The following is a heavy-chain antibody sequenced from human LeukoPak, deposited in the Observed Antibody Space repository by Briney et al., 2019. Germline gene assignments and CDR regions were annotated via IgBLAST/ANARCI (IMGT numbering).Heavy chain of an antibody. CDR3: ARDQYSSSWYGDY. Sequence: PGGTLRLSCAASGFTFSSYSVNWVRQAPGKGLEWVSYISSSSSTIYYADSVKGRFTISRDNAKNSLYLQMNSLRAEDTAVYYCARDQYSSSWYGDYWGQGTLVTVSS. CDR2: ISSSSSTI. D-gene: IGHD6-13*01. CDR1: GFTFSSYS. J-gene: IGHJ4*02. V-gene: IGHV3-48*01.